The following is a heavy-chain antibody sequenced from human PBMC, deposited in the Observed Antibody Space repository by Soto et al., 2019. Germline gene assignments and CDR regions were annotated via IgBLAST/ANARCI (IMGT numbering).Heavy chain of an antibody. V-gene: IGHV1-18*01. Sequence: ASVKVSCKPSGYSFSNYNFCWVRQAPGQGLEWLGWISGYNGNTNYAQKLQGRVTMTTDSFTSTAYMELRSLRSDDTAVYYCARDKVWGGFDIWGQGTMVTVSS. CDR3: ARDKVWGGFDI. J-gene: IGHJ3*02. CDR1: GYSFSNYN. CDR2: ISGYNGNT. D-gene: IGHD3-16*01.